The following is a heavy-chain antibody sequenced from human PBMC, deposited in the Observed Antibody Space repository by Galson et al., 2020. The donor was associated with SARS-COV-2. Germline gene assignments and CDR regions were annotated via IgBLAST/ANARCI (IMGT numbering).Heavy chain of an antibody. V-gene: IGHV4-38-2*02. CDR3: ARDVRAGGYALFEH. Sequence: SETLSLTCSLSGYSISSGYYWGWLRQIPEKGLEWIGSIYHTGSTSYNPSLRSRASISVDTSKNQFSLNLSAVTAADTAVYFCARDVRAGGYALFEHWGQGTLVTVSS. CDR2: IYHTGST. J-gene: IGHJ4*02. D-gene: IGHD2-8*01. CDR1: GYSISSGYY.